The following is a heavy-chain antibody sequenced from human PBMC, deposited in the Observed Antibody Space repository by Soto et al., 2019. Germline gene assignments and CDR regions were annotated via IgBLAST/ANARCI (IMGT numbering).Heavy chain of an antibody. CDR3: AKTTGLSPWFDP. CDR1: GFTFSSYA. D-gene: IGHD4-4*01. Sequence: GGSLRLCCAASGFTFSSYAMSWVRQAPGKGLEWVSAISGSGGSTYYADSVKGRFTISRDNSKNTLYLQMNSLRAEDTAVYYCAKTTGLSPWFDPWGQGTLVTVSS. CDR2: ISGSGGST. J-gene: IGHJ5*02. V-gene: IGHV3-23*01.